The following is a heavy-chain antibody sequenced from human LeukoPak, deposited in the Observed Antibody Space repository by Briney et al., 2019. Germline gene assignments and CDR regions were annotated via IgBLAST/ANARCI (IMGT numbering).Heavy chain of an antibody. CDR2: ISAYNGNT. D-gene: IGHD6-13*01. J-gene: IGHJ2*01. Sequence: ASVKVSCKASGYTFTSYGISWVRQAPGQGLEWMGWISAYNGNTNYAQKLQGRVTMTTDTSTSTAYMELRSLTSDDTAVYYCARVGSSSWYRWYFDLWGRGTLVTVPS. CDR3: ARVGSSSWYRWYFDL. V-gene: IGHV1-18*01. CDR1: GYTFTSYG.